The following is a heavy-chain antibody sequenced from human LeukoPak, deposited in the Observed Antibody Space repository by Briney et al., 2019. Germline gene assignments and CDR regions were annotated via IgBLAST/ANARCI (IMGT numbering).Heavy chain of an antibody. Sequence: GGSLRLSCAASGFTFSSYAMSWVRQAPGKGLEWVSAISGSGGSTYYADSVKGRFTISRDNSKNTLYLQTNSLRAEDTAVYYCAKGLLGYSSSWYFDYWGQGTLVTVSS. V-gene: IGHV3-23*01. CDR3: AKGLLGYSSSWYFDY. D-gene: IGHD6-13*01. J-gene: IGHJ4*02. CDR2: ISGSGGST. CDR1: GFTFSSYA.